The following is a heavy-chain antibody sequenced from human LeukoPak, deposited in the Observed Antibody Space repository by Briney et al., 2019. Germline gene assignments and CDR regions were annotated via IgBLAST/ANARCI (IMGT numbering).Heavy chain of an antibody. CDR1: GGSISSHY. CDR3: ARGARGPGYYYYYMDV. D-gene: IGHD3-10*01. Sequence: SETLSLTCTVSGGSISSHYWSWIRQPPGKGLEWIGYIHYSGSTNYNPSLKSRVTISVDTSKNQFSLKLSSVTAADTAVYYCARGARGPGYYYYYMDVWGKGTTVTVSS. J-gene: IGHJ6*03. V-gene: IGHV4-59*11. CDR2: IHYSGST.